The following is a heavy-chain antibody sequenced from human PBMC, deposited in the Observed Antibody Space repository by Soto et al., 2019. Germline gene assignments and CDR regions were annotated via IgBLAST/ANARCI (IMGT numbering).Heavy chain of an antibody. CDR2: INPNSGGP. D-gene: IGHD6-13*01. CDR1: GYTFTGYY. J-gene: IGHJ2*01. Sequence: QVQLVQSGAEVKKPGTSVKVSCKVSGYTFTGYYMHWVRQAPGEGLEWMGWINPNSGGPNYAQKVQGWVTMTRDTSISTAYMELSRLRSDDTAVYYCARAYGSSWYVSWYFDLWGRGTLVTVSS. V-gene: IGHV1-2*04. CDR3: ARAYGSSWYVSWYFDL.